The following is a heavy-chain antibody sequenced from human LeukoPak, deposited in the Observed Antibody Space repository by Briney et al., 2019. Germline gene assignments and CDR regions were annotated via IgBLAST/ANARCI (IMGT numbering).Heavy chain of an antibody. J-gene: IGHJ4*02. CDR3: ARHGVQWLVRSHLGQ. CDR1: RYSISSGYY. V-gene: IGHV4-38-2*02. CDR2: IYYSGST. Sequence: SETLSLTCTVSRYSISSGYYWDWIRQPPGKGLEWIGTIYYSGSTYYNPSLKSRVTISVDTSKNQFSLNLSSVTATDTAVYYCARHGVQWLVRSHLGQWGQGTLVTVSS. D-gene: IGHD6-19*01.